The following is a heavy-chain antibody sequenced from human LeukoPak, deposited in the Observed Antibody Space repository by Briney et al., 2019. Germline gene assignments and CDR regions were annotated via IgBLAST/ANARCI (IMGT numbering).Heavy chain of an antibody. D-gene: IGHD2-21*01. V-gene: IGHV3-23*01. CDR2: ISDSGGST. CDR3: AKDDRGVVVIAIRY. CDR1: GFTFSSYA. Sequence: GGSLRLSCAASGFTFSSYAMSWVRQAPGKGLEWVSTISDSGGSTYYADSVKGRFTISRDNSKNTLYLQMNSLRAEDTALYYCAKDDRGVVVIAIRYWGQGTLVTVSS. J-gene: IGHJ4*02.